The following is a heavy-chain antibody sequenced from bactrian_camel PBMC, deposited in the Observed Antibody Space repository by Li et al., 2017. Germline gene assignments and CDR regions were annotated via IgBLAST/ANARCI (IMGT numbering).Heavy chain of an antibody. J-gene: IGHJ4*01. V-gene: IGHV3S40*01. CDR3: AKDVVPYY. CDR1: GFTLSSNA. D-gene: IGHD6*01. CDR2: INGAGTA. Sequence: DVQLVESGGGLVQPGGSLRLSCAASGFTLSSNAMNWVRQAPGKGLEWVSNINGAGTAYYADSVKGRFTVSRDNAKSTVYLQLNSLKTEDMAMYYCAKDVVPYYWGQGTQVTVS.